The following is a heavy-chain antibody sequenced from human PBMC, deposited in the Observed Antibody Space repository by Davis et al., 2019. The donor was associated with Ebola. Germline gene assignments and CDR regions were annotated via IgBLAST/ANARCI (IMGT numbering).Heavy chain of an antibody. V-gene: IGHV3-21*06. CDR1: GFIVSDKY. CDR3: ARDWGDTSGYYYYFDY. CDR2: MRSSISKI. J-gene: IGHJ4*02. Sequence: PGGSLRLSCVASGFIVSDKYMSWVRQAPGKGLEWIASMRSSISKIYYADSVKGRFTISRDNAKNSVYLQMNSLRAEDTAVYYCARDWGDTSGYYYYFDYWGQGSLVTVSS. D-gene: IGHD3-22*01.